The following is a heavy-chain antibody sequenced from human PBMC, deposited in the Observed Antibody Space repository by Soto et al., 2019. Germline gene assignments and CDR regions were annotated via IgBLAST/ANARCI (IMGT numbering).Heavy chain of an antibody. D-gene: IGHD6-6*01. Sequence: SETLSLTCAVYGGSFSGYYWSWIRQPPGKGLEWIGEINHSGSTNYNPSLKIRVTISVDTSKNQFSLKLTSVTAADTAVYYLARTPSYSISYDYWGQGTLVTVSS. CDR3: ARTPSYSISYDY. V-gene: IGHV4-34*01. CDR2: INHSGST. J-gene: IGHJ4*02. CDR1: GGSFSGYY.